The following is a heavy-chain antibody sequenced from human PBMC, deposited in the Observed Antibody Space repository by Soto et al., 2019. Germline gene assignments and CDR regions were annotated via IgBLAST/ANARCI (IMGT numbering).Heavy chain of an antibody. J-gene: IGHJ6*02. Sequence: QVQLVQSGAEVKKPGASVKVSCKASGYTFTGYYMHWVRQAPGQGLEWMGWINPNSGGTNYAQKCQGWVTMTRDTSISTAYMELSRLRSDDTAVYYCARGPHIVVVVAAISGMDVWGQGTTVTVSS. V-gene: IGHV1-2*04. CDR3: ARGPHIVVVVAAISGMDV. CDR2: INPNSGGT. D-gene: IGHD2-15*01. CDR1: GYTFTGYY.